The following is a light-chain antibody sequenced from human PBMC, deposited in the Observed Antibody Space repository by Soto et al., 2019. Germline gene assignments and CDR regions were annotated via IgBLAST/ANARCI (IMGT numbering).Light chain of an antibody. CDR1: QSVRSSY. CDR3: QHYGSPLT. CDR2: GAS. J-gene: IGKJ4*01. V-gene: IGKV3-20*01. Sequence: EIVLTQSPGTLSLSPGGRATLSCRASQSVRSSYLAWYQQRPGQAPRLLIFGASFMATGIPDRFSGSGSGTDFTLTISRLDPEDFAVYYCQHYGSPLTFGGGTKVEIK.